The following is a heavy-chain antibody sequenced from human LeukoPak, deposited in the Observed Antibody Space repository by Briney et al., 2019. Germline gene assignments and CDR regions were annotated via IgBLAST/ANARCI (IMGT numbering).Heavy chain of an antibody. Sequence: SGGSLRPSCAASGFTFSDYYMSWIRQAPGKGLEWVSYISSSGSTIYYADSVKGRFTISRDNAKNSLYLQMNSLRAEDTAVYYCARYDYGDYDPFDYWGQGTLVTVSS. CDR1: GFTFSDYY. J-gene: IGHJ4*02. D-gene: IGHD4-17*01. CDR3: ARYDYGDYDPFDY. V-gene: IGHV3-11*04. CDR2: ISSSGSTI.